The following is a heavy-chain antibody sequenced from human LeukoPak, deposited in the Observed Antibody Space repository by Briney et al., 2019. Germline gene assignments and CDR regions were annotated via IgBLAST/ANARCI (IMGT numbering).Heavy chain of an antibody. CDR2: ITYGSDTI. V-gene: IGHV3-48*04. J-gene: IGHJ4*02. CDR3: ARYHLGSYFRDPFDH. CDR1: GFYFGGHA. D-gene: IGHD3-10*01. Sequence: GGSLRLSWVASGFYFGGHAMHWLRKAPGKGLEWVAYITYGSDTIFYADSVKGRLTVSRDNAKNSLYLQMDSLRAEDTAVYYCARYHLGSYFRDPFDHWGQGTRVTVSS.